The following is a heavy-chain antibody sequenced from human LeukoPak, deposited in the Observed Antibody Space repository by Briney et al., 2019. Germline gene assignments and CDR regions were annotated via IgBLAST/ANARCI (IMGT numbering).Heavy chain of an antibody. Sequence: XSYYXXXIRQPAGKGLXXXGRIYTSGSTNYNPSLKSRVTMSVDTSTNQVSLKVSSVTAADTAVYYCARDQYPLGVNDAFDIWGQGTMVTVSS. CDR1: XSYY. J-gene: IGHJ3*02. V-gene: IGHV4-4*07. CDR3: ARDQYPLGVNDAFDI. CDR2: IYTSGST. D-gene: IGHD2-2*01.